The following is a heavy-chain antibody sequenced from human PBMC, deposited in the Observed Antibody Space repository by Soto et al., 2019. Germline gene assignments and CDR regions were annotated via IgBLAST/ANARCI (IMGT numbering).Heavy chain of an antibody. CDR1: GFRFASYG. CDR3: TKPASGLQWPPFEP. Sequence: PGGSLRLSCAASGFRFASYGMYWVRQTPGKGLEWVALISSDGSKKDYAESVRGRFTISRDNSKNTLYLQMNSLRVEDTAVYYCTKPASGLQWPPFEPWGHGTLVTVSS. V-gene: IGHV3-30*18. D-gene: IGHD6-19*01. J-gene: IGHJ5*02. CDR2: ISSDGSKK.